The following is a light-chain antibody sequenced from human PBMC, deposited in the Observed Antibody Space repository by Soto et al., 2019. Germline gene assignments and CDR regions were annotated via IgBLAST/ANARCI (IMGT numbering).Light chain of an antibody. Sequence: DIQMTQSPSSLGASVGDRVTISCRASQGIANYLAWYQQKPGEVPKLLIFAASTLHSGVSSRFTGSGSGTEFTLIISSLQPEDVATYYCQKYNWPPFTFGPGTKVEIK. J-gene: IGKJ3*01. V-gene: IGKV1-27*01. CDR3: QKYNWPPFT. CDR1: QGIANY. CDR2: AAS.